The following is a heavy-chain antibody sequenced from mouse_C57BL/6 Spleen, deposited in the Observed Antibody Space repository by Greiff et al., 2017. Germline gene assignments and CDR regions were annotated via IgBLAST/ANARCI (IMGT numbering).Heavy chain of an antibody. Sequence: EVKLMESGPGLVKPSQSLSLTCSVTGYSITSGYYWNWIRQFPGNKLEWMGYISYDGSNNYNPSLQNRISITRDTSKNQFFLKLNSVTTEDTATYYCARAMGYYDYSWFAYWGQGTLVTVSA. D-gene: IGHD2-4*01. V-gene: IGHV3-6*01. CDR2: ISYDGSN. J-gene: IGHJ3*01. CDR1: GYSITSGYY. CDR3: ARAMGYYDYSWFAY.